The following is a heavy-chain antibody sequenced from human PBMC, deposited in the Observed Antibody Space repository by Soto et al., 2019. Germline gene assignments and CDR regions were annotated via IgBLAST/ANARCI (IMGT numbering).Heavy chain of an antibody. CDR3: ARENDAGLGTAAGTWDRYNWFDP. CDR2: ISAYNGNT. V-gene: IGHV1-18*01. Sequence: QVQLVQSGAEVKKPGASVKVPCKASGYTFTSYGISWVRQAPGQGLEWMGWISAYNGNTNYAQKLQGRVTMTTDTSTSTAYIELRSLRSDDTAVYYCARENDAGLGTAAGTWDRYNWFDPWGQGTLVTVSS. D-gene: IGHD6-13*01. J-gene: IGHJ5*02. CDR1: GYTFTSYG.